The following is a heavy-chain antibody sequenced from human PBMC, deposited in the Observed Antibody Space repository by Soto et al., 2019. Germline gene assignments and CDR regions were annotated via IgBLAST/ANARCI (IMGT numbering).Heavy chain of an antibody. J-gene: IGHJ5*02. CDR1: GGSISSYY. CDR3: ARYAKGASRPNWFDP. CDR2: IYYSGST. V-gene: IGHV4-59*08. Sequence: QVQLQESGPGLVKPSETLSLTCTVSGGSISSYYWSWIRQPPGKGLEWIGYIYYSGSTNYNPSLKSRVTISVDTSKNQFSLKLSSVTAADTAVYYCARYAKGASRPNWFDPWGQGTLVTVSS.